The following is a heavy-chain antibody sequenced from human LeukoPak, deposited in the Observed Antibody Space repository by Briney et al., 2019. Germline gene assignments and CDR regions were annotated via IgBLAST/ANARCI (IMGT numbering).Heavy chain of an antibody. V-gene: IGHV1-2*02. CDR2: INPNSGGT. CDR3: AREVVVVPTTNEDAFDI. D-gene: IGHD2-2*01. Sequence: ASVKVSCKASGYTFTGYYMHWVRQAPGQGLEWMGWINPNSGGTNYAQKFQGRVTMTRDMSTSTVYMELSSLRSEDTAVYYCAREVVVVPTTNEDAFDIWGQGTMVTVSS. J-gene: IGHJ3*02. CDR1: GYTFTGYY.